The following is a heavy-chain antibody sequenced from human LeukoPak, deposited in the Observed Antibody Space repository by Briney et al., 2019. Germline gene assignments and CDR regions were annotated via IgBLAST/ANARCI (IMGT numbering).Heavy chain of an antibody. CDR2: VSYNGNS. Sequence: SETLSLTCSVSGGSISSYDWSWIRQPPGKGLEWIGYVSYNGNSNYNPSLKSRVTISVDTSKNQFSLKLSSVTAADTAVYYCARAAPEITMWELLQGYFDLWGRGTLVTVSS. CDR1: GGSISSYD. CDR3: ARAAPEITMWELLQGYFDL. D-gene: IGHD1-26*01. J-gene: IGHJ2*01. V-gene: IGHV4-59*01.